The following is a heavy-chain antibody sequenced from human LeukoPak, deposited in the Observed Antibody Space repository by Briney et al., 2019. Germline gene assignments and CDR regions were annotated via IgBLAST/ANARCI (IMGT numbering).Heavy chain of an antibody. D-gene: IGHD2-21*01. V-gene: IGHV1-18*01. CDR1: GYTFTSYG. J-gene: IGHJ4*02. CDR3: ARAASKHNVVVPTY. Sequence: ASVKVSCKASGYTFTSYGISWVRQAPGQGLEWMGWISAYNGNTNYAQKLQGRVTMTTDTSTSTAYMELRSLRSDDTAVYYCARAASKHNVVVPTYWGQGTLVTVSS. CDR2: ISAYNGNT.